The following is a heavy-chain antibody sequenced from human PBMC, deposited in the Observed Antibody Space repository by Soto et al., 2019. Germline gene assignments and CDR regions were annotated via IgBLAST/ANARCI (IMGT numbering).Heavy chain of an antibody. Sequence: QVHLVQSGAEVKKPGASVKVSCKTSGYTFTNNVIHWVRQAPGQRLEWMGWVNAGNDNTKWSREFQGRLPLTKDTSATPAYMELSSLTSEDTAIYFCAREVPYGYSRFDYWGQGTLVTVSS. CDR1: GYTFTNNV. J-gene: IGHJ4*02. D-gene: IGHD5-18*01. CDR2: VNAGNDNT. V-gene: IGHV1-3*01. CDR3: AREVPYGYSRFDY.